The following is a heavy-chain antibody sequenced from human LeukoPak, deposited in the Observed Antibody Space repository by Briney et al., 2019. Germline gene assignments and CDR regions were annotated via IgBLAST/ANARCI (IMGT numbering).Heavy chain of an antibody. Sequence: PSETLSLTCTVSGGSISSSSYYWSWIRQPAGKGLEWIGRIYTSGSTNYNPSLKSRVTISVDTSKNQFSLKLSSVTAADTAVYYCAGRPGAYWYFDLWGRGTLVTVSS. J-gene: IGHJ2*01. D-gene: IGHD1-26*01. V-gene: IGHV4-61*02. CDR2: IYTSGST. CDR1: GGSISSSSYY. CDR3: AGRPGAYWYFDL.